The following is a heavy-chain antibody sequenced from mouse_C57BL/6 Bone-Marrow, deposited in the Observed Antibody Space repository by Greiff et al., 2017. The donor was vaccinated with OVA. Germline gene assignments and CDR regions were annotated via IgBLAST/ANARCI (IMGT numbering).Heavy chain of an antibody. D-gene: IGHD1-1*01. CDR1: GYTFTSYW. CDR2: IHPNSGST. Sequence: VQLQQPGAELVKPGASVKLSCKASGYTFTSYWLHWVKQRPGQGLEWIGMIHPNSGSTNYNEKFKSKATLTVDKSSSTAYMQLSSLTSEDSAVYYCASEGSDYYGPQNYFGYWGQGTTLTVSS. CDR3: ASEGSDYYGPQNYFGY. J-gene: IGHJ2*01. V-gene: IGHV1-64*01.